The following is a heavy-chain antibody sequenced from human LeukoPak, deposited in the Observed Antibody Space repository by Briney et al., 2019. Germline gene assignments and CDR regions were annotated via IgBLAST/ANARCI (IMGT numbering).Heavy chain of an antibody. D-gene: IGHD6-19*01. CDR1: GYTFTSYD. CDR3: ARLTSLAVADDY. CDR2: MNPNSGNT. V-gene: IGHV1-8*01. Sequence: ASVKVSCKASGYTFTSYDINWVRQATGQGLEWMGWMNPNSGNTGYAQKFQGRVTMTRNTSISTAYMELSSLRSEDTAVYYCARLTSLAVADDYWGQGTLVTVSS. J-gene: IGHJ4*02.